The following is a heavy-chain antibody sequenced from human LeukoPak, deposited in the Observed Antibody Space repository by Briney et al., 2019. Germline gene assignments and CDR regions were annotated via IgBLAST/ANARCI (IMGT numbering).Heavy chain of an antibody. D-gene: IGHD3-10*01. J-gene: IGHJ3*02. CDR3: AKAYTSGSYFIDDAFDI. V-gene: IGHV3-23*01. CDR1: AFTFSRYG. Sequence: GGSLRLSCAASAFTFSRYGMGWVRQAPGKGLEWVSALSGSGLSTYYADSVKGRFTISRDNSKNTLYLQMNSLRAEDTAVYYCAKAYTSGSYFIDDAFDIWGQGTMVTASS. CDR2: LSGSGLST.